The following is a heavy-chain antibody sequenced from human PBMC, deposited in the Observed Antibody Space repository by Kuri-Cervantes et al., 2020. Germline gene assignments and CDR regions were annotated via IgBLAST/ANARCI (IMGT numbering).Heavy chain of an antibody. CDR2: IKQDGSEK. J-gene: IGHJ3*02. Sequence: ETLSLTCAASGFTFSSYWMSWVRQAPGKGLEWVANIKQDGSEKYYVDSVKGRFTISRDNAKNSLYLQMNSLRAEDTAVYYCARGDDAFDIWGQGTMVTVSS. CDR3: ARGDDAFDI. V-gene: IGHV3-7*01. CDR1: GFTFSSYW.